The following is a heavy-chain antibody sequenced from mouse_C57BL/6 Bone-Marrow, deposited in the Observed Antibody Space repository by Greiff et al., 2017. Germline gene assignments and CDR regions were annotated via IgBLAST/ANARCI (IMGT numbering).Heavy chain of an antibody. CDR3: TGGNYVRFAN. Sequence: DVKLQESGGGLVQPGGSMKLSCAASGFTFSDAWMDWVRQSPEKGLAWVAEIRNKANNHATYYAESVKGRFTISRDDSKSSVYLQINSLRVEDIGIYYCTGGNYVRFANWGQGTLVTVSA. CDR1: GFTFSDAW. CDR2: IRNKANNHAT. V-gene: IGHV6-6*01. J-gene: IGHJ3*01. D-gene: IGHD2-1*01.